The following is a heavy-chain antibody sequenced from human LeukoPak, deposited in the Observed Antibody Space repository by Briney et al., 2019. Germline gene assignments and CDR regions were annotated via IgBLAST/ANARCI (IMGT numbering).Heavy chain of an antibody. CDR2: ISSSSSTI. CDR3: AKDWELLRAFDI. D-gene: IGHD1-26*01. Sequence: GGSLRLSCAASGFTFSSYSMNWVRQAPGKGLEWVSYISSSSSTIYYADSVKGRFTISRDNSKNTLYLQMNSLRAEDTAVYYCAKDWELLRAFDIWGQGTMVTVSS. V-gene: IGHV3-48*01. CDR1: GFTFSSYS. J-gene: IGHJ3*02.